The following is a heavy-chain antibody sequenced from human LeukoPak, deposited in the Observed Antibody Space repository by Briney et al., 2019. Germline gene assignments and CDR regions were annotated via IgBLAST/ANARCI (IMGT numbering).Heavy chain of an antibody. D-gene: IGHD5-18*01. V-gene: IGHV3-30-3*01. CDR3: ARDKGTAMVLYYFDY. CDR1: GFTFSSYA. J-gene: IGHJ4*02. CDR2: ISYDGSNK. Sequence: PGGSLRLSCAASGFTFSSYAMSWVRQAPGKGLEWVAVISYDGSNKYYADSVKGRFTISRDNSKNTLYLQMNSLRAEDTAVYYCARDKGTAMVLYYFDYWGQGTLVTVSS.